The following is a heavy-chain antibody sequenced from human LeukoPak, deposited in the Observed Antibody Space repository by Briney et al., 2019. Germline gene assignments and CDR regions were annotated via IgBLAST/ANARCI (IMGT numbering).Heavy chain of an antibody. V-gene: IGHV1-46*01. CDR2: INPSGGST. CDR1: GYTFTSYY. CDR3: ARDRRESGASSRNAFDI. Sequence: ASVKVSCKASGYTFTSYYMHWVRHAPGQGLEWMGIINPSGGSTSYAQKFQGRVTMTRDTSTSTVYMELSSLRSEDTAVYYCARDRRESGASSRNAFDIWGQGTVVSVSS. D-gene: IGHD2-15*01. J-gene: IGHJ3*02.